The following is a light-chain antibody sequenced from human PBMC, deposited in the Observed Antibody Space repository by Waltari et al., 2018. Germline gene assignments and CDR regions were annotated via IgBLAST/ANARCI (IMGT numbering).Light chain of an antibody. Sequence: QSALTQPASVSASPGESITISCTATNSDVGAFNSVSWYQQHPGKAPKFMIYDVSNRPSGVSHRFSGSKSGNTASLTISGLQAEDEAVYYCSSFTTSSTLLFGGGTKLTVL. CDR3: SSFTTSSTLL. J-gene: IGLJ2*01. CDR1: NSDVGAFNS. CDR2: DVS. V-gene: IGLV2-14*03.